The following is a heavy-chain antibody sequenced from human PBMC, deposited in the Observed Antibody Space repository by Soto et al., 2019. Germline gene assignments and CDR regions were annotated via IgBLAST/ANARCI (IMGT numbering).Heavy chain of an antibody. CDR1: GGPIKNYY. CDR3: ARESPGSGHFDY. D-gene: IGHD1-26*01. Sequence: QVQLQESGPGLVKPSETLSLTCTVSGGPIKNYYWNWLRQPPGKGLEWIGYIYSSGNTNYNPSLRSRVTMSVATSKNQFSLELNSVTTADTAVYYCARESPGSGHFDYWGQGTLVTVSS. CDR2: IYSSGNT. V-gene: IGHV4-59*01. J-gene: IGHJ4*02.